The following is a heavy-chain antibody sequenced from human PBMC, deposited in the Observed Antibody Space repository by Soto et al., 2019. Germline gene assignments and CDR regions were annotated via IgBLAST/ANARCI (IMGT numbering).Heavy chain of an antibody. CDR2: IYHSGST. D-gene: IGHD6-13*01. V-gene: IGHV4-4*03. Sequence: QVQLQESGPGLVKPPGTLSLTCAVSSASISSSNWWGWVRQPPGEGLQWIGEIYHSGSTNYNPSLKSRVTISVDKSKNQFSLKLSSVTAADTAVYYCARAMSAAGHYFFDYWGQGTLVTVPS. CDR3: ARAMSAAGHYFFDY. J-gene: IGHJ4*02. CDR1: SASISSSNW.